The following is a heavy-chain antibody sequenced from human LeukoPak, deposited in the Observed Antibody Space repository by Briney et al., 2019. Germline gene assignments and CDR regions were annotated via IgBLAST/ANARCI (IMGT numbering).Heavy chain of an antibody. CDR3: AKDSSGSSGWFGFDY. CDR2: ITANGDTT. Sequence: GGSLRLSCVGSGFIFRSYAVTWVRQAPGKGLDWVSSITANGDTTYYADSVKGRFTISRDNSKNTLYLQMNSLRAEDTAVYYCAKDSSGSSGWFGFDYWGQGTLVTVSS. D-gene: IGHD6-19*01. J-gene: IGHJ4*02. V-gene: IGHV3-23*01. CDR1: GFIFRSYA.